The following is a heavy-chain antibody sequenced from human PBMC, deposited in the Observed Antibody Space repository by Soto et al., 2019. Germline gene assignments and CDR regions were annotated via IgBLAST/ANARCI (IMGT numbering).Heavy chain of an antibody. CDR2: ISGSGGST. Sequence: GGSLRLSCAASGFTFSSYAMSWVRQAPGKGLEWVSAISGSGGSTYYADSVKGRFTISRDNSKNKRYLQMNSLRAEDTAVYYCAKHKFLIAVAAKGVGAFDIWGQGTMVTVSS. J-gene: IGHJ3*02. D-gene: IGHD6-19*01. CDR3: AKHKFLIAVAAKGVGAFDI. V-gene: IGHV3-23*01. CDR1: GFTFSSYA.